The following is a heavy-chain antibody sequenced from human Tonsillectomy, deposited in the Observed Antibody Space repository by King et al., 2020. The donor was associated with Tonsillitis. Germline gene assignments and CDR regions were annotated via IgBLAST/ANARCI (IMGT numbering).Heavy chain of an antibody. V-gene: IGHV3-21*01. CDR3: ARVWVVRGVGAYDI. J-gene: IGHJ3*02. D-gene: IGHD3-10*01. CDR1: GFTFGSYS. Sequence: EVQLVESGGGLVKPGGSLRLSCAASGFTFGSYSLHWVRQAPGKGLEWVSSITSSSNYIYYADSMEGRCTISRDNAKNSLYLQMNNLRAEDTAMYYCARVWVVRGVGAYDIWGQGTMVTVSS. CDR2: ITSSSNYI.